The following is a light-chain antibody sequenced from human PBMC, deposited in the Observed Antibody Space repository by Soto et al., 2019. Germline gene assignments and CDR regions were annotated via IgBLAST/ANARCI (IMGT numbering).Light chain of an antibody. J-gene: IGKJ2*01. CDR2: GAS. Sequence: EIVMTQSPATLSLSPGERATLSCRASQSVSSSYLSWYQQKPGQAPRVLIYGASTRATGIPARFSGSGSGTDFTLTISSLQPEDFAVYYCHQDYNLPYTFGQGTNLENK. CDR3: HQDYNLPYT. CDR1: QSVSSSY. V-gene: IGKV3D-7*01.